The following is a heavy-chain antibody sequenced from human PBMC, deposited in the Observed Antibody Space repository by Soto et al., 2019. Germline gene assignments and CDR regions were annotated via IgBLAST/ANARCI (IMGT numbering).Heavy chain of an antibody. CDR3: AGYDLNWFDP. CDR1: GFTFSSYA. J-gene: IGHJ5*02. V-gene: IGHV3-30-3*01. D-gene: IGHD5-12*01. Sequence: PGGSLILSCAASGFTFSSYAMHWVRQAPGKGLEWVAVISYDGSNKYYADSVKGRFTISRDNSKNTLYLQMNSLRAEDTAVYYCAGYDLNWFDPWGQGTLVTVSS. CDR2: ISYDGSNK.